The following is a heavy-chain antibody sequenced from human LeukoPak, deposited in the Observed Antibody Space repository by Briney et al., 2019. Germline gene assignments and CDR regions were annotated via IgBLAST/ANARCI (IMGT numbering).Heavy chain of an antibody. J-gene: IGHJ4*02. D-gene: IGHD3-22*01. CDR3: ARGITMIVVVDEGFDY. CDR1: GGSISSYY. CDR2: IYYSGST. Sequence: SETLSLTCTVSGGSISSYYWGWIRQPPGKGLEWIGSIYYSGSTYYNPSLKSRVTISVDTSKNQFSLKLSSVTAADTAVYYCARGITMIVVVDEGFDYWGQGTLVTVSS. V-gene: IGHV4-39*01.